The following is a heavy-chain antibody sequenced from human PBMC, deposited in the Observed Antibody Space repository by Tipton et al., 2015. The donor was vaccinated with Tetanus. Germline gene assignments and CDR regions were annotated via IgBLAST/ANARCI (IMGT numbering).Heavy chain of an antibody. J-gene: IGHJ3*02. CDR2: ISYDGSNK. Sequence: SLRLSCAASGFTFSSYAMHWVRQAPGKGLEWVAVISYDGSNKYYADSVKGRFTISRDNSKNTLYLQMNSLRAEDTAVYYCARVPPITMVRGVITGSGDTFDIWGQGTMVTVSS. CDR3: ARVPPITMVRGVITGSGDTFDI. CDR1: GFTFSSYA. V-gene: IGHV3-30*04. D-gene: IGHD3-10*01.